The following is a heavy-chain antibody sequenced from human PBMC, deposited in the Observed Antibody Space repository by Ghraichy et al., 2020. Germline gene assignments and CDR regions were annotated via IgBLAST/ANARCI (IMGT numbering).Heavy chain of an antibody. V-gene: IGHV3-74*01. D-gene: IGHD1-26*01. Sequence: GGSLRLSCVTSGFVFSTYRMHWVRQAPGKGLVWISRSHSDGGGTDYADSVRGRFTVSRDNAKSTLYLDMHSLRAEDTAVYYCVRGWADPWGQGTLVTVSS. CDR3: VRGWADP. CDR1: GFVFSTYR. J-gene: IGHJ5*02. CDR2: SHSDGGGT.